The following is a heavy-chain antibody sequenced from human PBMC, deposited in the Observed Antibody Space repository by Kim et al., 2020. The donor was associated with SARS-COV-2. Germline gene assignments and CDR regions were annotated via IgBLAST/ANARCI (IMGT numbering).Heavy chain of an antibody. CDR1: GFTFSSYA. Sequence: GGSLRLSCAASGFTFSSYAMSWVRQAPGKGLEWVSAISGSGGSTYYADSVKGRFTISRDNSKNTLYLQMNSLRAEDTAVYYCALRGSGSYGRTLLPDDYWGQGTLVTVSS. CDR3: ALRGSGSYGRTLLPDDY. CDR2: ISGSGGST. J-gene: IGHJ4*02. V-gene: IGHV3-23*01. D-gene: IGHD1-26*01.